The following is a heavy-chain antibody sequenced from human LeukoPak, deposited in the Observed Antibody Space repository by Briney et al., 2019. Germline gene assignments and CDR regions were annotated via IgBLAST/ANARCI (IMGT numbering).Heavy chain of an antibody. D-gene: IGHD6-19*01. V-gene: IGHV1-8*01. CDR3: ARDRVFGSGLPAYYYGMDV. CDR1: GYTFTSYD. Sequence: ASVKVSCKASGYTFTSYDINWVRQATGQGLEGMGWMNPNSGNTGYAQKFQGRVTITRDTSASTAYMELSSLRSEDTAVYYCARDRVFGSGLPAYYYGMDVWGQGTTVTVSS. J-gene: IGHJ6*02. CDR2: MNPNSGNT.